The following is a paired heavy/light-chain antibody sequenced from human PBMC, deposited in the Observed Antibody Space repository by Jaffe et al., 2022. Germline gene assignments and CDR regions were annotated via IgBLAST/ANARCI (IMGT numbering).Heavy chain of an antibody. CDR2: ISSSGSTI. J-gene: IGHJ4*02. V-gene: IGHV3-48*03. D-gene: IGHD3-10*01. CDR1: GFTFSSYE. Sequence: EVQLVESGGGLVQPGGSLRLSCAASGFTFSSYEMNWVRQAPGKGLEWVSYISSSGSTIYYADSVKGRFTISRDNAKNSLYLQMNSLRAEDTAVYYCARGVYYYGSGELDNFDYWGQGTLVTVSS. CDR3: ARGVYYYGSGELDNFDY.
Light chain of an antibody. CDR1: QSLVYSDGNTY. J-gene: IGKJ4*01. V-gene: IGKV2-30*01. CDR3: MQGTHWPFT. CDR2: KVS. Sequence: DVVMTQSPLSLPVTLGQPASISCRSSQSLVYSDGNTYLNWFQQRPGQSPRRLIYKVSNRDSGVPDRFSGSGSGTDFTLKISRVEAEDVGVYYCMQGTHWPFTFGGGTKVEIK.